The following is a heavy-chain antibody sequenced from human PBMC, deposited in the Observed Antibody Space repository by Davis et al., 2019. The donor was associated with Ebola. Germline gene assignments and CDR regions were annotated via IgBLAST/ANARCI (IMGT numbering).Heavy chain of an antibody. CDR2: INSDGSST. J-gene: IGHJ4*02. Sequence: HTGGSLRLSCAASGFTFSSYWMHWVRQAPGKGLVWVSRINSDGSSTYYADSVKGRFIISRDNSKNTLFLQMNSLRAEDTAVYYCAKSAALRGTRAIDYWGQGTLVTVSS. CDR1: GFTFSSYW. V-gene: IGHV3-74*01. CDR3: AKSAALRGTRAIDY. D-gene: IGHD3-16*01.